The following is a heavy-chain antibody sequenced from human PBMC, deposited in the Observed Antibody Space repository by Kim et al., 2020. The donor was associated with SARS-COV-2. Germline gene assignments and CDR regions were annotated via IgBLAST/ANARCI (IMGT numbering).Heavy chain of an antibody. CDR3: ARGGYCSGGSCYSGRDYYYGMDV. CDR1: GGTFSSYA. Sequence: SVKVSCKASGGTFSSYAISWVRQAPGQGLEWMGGIIPIFGTANYAQKFQGRVTITADESTSTAYMELSSLRSEDTAVYYCARGGYCSGGSCYSGRDYYYGMDVWGQGTTVTVSS. CDR2: IIPIFGTA. J-gene: IGHJ6*02. V-gene: IGHV1-69*13. D-gene: IGHD2-15*01.